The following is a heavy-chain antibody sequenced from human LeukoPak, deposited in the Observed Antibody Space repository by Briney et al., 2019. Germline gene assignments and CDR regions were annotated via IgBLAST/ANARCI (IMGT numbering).Heavy chain of an antibody. CDR1: GFTFSSYA. J-gene: IGHJ6*02. D-gene: IGHD3-3*01. V-gene: IGHV3-30-3*01. Sequence: GRSLRLSCAASGFTFSSYAMHWVRQAPGKGLEWVAVISYDGSNKYYADSVKGRFTISRDNSKNTLYLQMNSLRAEDTAVYYCAKDVGYDFWSGLDYYYGMDVWGQGTTVTVSS. CDR3: AKDVGYDFWSGLDYYYGMDV. CDR2: ISYDGSNK.